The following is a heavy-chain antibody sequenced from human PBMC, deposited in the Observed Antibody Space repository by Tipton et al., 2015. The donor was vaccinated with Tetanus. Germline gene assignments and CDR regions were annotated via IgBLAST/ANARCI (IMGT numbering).Heavy chain of an antibody. Sequence: LRLSCTVSSASISSSDYYWGWIRQPPGKGLEWIGSVYYDGSAYRNPSLESRLTISVDTSKNQFSLKLNSVSAADTAVYYCASHYGSGSDDAFDIWGQGTMVTVS. CDR1: SASISSSDYY. D-gene: IGHD3-10*01. CDR2: VYYDGSA. V-gene: IGHV4-39*01. CDR3: ASHYGSGSDDAFDI. J-gene: IGHJ3*02.